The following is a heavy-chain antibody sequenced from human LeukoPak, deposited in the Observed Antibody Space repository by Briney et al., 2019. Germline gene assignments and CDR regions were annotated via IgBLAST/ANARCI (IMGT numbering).Heavy chain of an antibody. CDR3: AREGAVAGLFDY. V-gene: IGHV3-53*01. D-gene: IGHD6-19*01. J-gene: IGHJ4*02. CDR1: GFTVSSNY. Sequence: GGSLRLSCAASGFTVSSNYMSWVRQAPGKGLEWVSVIYSGGSTYYADSVKGRFTIPRDNSKNTLYLQMNSLRAEDTAVYYCAREGAVAGLFDYWGQGTLVTVSS. CDR2: IYSGGST.